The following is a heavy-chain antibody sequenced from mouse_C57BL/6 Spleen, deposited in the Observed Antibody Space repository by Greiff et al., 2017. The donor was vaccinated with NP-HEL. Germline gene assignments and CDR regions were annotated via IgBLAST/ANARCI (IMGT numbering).Heavy chain of an antibody. CDR1: GFSLTSYG. J-gene: IGHJ3*01. CDR2: IWGVGST. D-gene: IGHD1-1*01. Sequence: QVQLKESGPGLVAPSQSLSITCTVSGFSLTSYGVDWVRQSPGKGLEWLGVIWGVGSTNYNSARKSRLSISKANSKSQVFLKMNSLQTDDTAMYYCASRGSSPWFAYWGQGTLVTVSA. CDR3: ASRGSSPWFAY. V-gene: IGHV2-6*01.